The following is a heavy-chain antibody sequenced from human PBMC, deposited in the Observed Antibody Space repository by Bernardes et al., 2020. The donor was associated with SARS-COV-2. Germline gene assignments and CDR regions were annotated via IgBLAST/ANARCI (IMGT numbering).Heavy chain of an antibody. V-gene: IGHV4-34*01. CDR2: INHGGNT. J-gene: IGHJ4*02. CDR1: TDSFTGHF. D-gene: IGHD2-21*01. CDR3: ARGQGHLGDFKGFDL. Sequence: SETLSLTCAVYTDSFTGHFWTWTRQPPGQGLEWIGEINHGGNTNSNPSLKRRVILSVDASKRQFSLKLRSVTAADTAVYYCARGQGHLGDFKGFDLWGQGSLVTVSS.